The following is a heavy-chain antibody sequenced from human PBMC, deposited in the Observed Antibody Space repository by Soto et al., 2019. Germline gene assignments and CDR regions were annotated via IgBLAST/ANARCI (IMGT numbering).Heavy chain of an antibody. V-gene: IGHV1-46*01. D-gene: IGHD1-26*01. CDR2: INPSGGST. CDR3: ARDEKSVPGGSYQTVLDY. J-gene: IGHJ4*02. CDR1: GYTFTSYY. Sequence: ASVKVSCKASGYTFTSYYMHWVRQAPGQGLEWMGIINPSGGSTSYAQKFQGRVTMTRDTSTSTVYMELSSLRSEDTAVYYCARDEKSVPGGSYQTVLDYWGQGTLVTVSS.